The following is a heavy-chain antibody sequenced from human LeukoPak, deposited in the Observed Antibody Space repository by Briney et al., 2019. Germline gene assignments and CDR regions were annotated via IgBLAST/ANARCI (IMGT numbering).Heavy chain of an antibody. CDR1: GFTFDDSA. V-gene: IGHV3-9*01. J-gene: IGHJ5*02. D-gene: IGHD1-1*01. Sequence: PGGSLRLSCAASGFTFDDSAMHWVRHAPGKGLEWVSGISWNSGSIDYADSVKGRFTISRDNAKNSLYLQMNSLRPEDTAFYYCAKRGATTGTFTWFDPWGQGTLVTVSS. CDR2: ISWNSGSI. CDR3: AKRGATTGTFTWFDP.